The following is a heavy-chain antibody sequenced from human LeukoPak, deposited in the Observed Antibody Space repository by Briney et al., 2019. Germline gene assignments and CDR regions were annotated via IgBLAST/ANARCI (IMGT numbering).Heavy chain of an antibody. CDR2: ISGSGGST. CDR1: GFTFSSYA. J-gene: IGHJ5*02. D-gene: IGHD3-22*01. Sequence: QAGGSLRLSCAASGFTFSSYAMSWVRQAPGKGLEWVSAISGSGGSTYYADSVKGRFTISRDNSKNTLYLQMNSLRAEDTAVYYCAKTRLLVITNPNLYDPWGQGTLVTVSS. V-gene: IGHV3-23*01. CDR3: AKTRLLVITNPNLYDP.